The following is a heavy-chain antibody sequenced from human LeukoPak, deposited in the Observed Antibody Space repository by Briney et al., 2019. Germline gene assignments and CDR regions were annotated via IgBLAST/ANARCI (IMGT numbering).Heavy chain of an antibody. D-gene: IGHD2-15*01. CDR2: IVGGSGHT. V-gene: IGHV1-58*01. CDR1: GITFTTTA. CDR3: AALYCFNPKCGGAFYYYGMDV. J-gene: IGHJ6*02. Sequence: ASVKVSCKASGITFTTTAVQWVRQARGQHLEWIGWIVGGSGHTYYAQKFQERVSITRDVSTGTAYMELSSLRSEDTALYYCAALYCFNPKCGGAFYYYGMDVWGQGTTATVSS.